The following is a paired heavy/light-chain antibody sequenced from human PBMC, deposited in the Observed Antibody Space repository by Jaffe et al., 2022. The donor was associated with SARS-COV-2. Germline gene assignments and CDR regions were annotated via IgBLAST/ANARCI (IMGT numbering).Heavy chain of an antibody. CDR2: IWFDGSYK. V-gene: IGHV3-33*01. Sequence: QVQLVESGGGVVQPGRSLRLSCAASGFTFSNYGMHWVRQAPGKGLEWVAVIWFDGSYKYYADSVKDRFTISRDNSKNTLYLQMNSLRAEDTAVYYCARGSYGRQLTGVTDYWGQGTLVTVSS. CDR3: ARGSYGRQLTGVTDY. D-gene: IGHD5-18*01. J-gene: IGHJ4*02. CDR1: GFTFSNYG.
Light chain of an antibody. CDR2: DVT. V-gene: IGLV2-14*01. J-gene: IGLJ3*02. Sequence: QSALTQPASVSGSPGQSITISCTGTSSDVGGYNYVSWYQQHPGKAPKLMIYDVTNRPSGVSNRFSGSKSGNTASLTISGLQAEDEADYYCSSYTSSSTWVFGGGTKLTVL. CDR3: SSYTSSSTWV. CDR1: SSDVGGYNY.